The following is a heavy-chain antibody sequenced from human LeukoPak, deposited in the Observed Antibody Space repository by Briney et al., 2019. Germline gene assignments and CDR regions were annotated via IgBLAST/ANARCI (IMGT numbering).Heavy chain of an antibody. CDR3: ARARISSPLRGGEYFQH. D-gene: IGHD6-13*01. CDR2: INHSGST. J-gene: IGHJ1*01. Sequence: SETLSLTCTVSGGSIRSYYWSWIRQPPGKGLEWIGEINHSGSTNYNPSLKSRVTISVDTSKNQFSLKLSSVTAADTAVYYCARARISSPLRGGEYFQHWGQGTLVTVSS. V-gene: IGHV4-34*01. CDR1: GGSIRSYY.